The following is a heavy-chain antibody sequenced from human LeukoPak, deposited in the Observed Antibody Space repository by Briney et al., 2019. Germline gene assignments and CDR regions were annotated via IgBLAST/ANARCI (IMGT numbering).Heavy chain of an antibody. J-gene: IGHJ4*02. CDR2: ISYDGSNK. CDR1: GFTFSSYA. CDR3: ARDLY. V-gene: IGHV3-30-3*01. Sequence: PGRSLRLSCAASGFTFSSYAMHWVRQAPGKGLEWVAVISYDGSNKYYADSVKGRFTISRDNSKNTLYLQMNSLRAEDTAVYYCARDLYWGQGTLVTVSS.